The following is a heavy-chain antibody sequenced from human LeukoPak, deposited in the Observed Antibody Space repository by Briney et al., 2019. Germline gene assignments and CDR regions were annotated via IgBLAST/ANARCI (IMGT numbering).Heavy chain of an antibody. J-gene: IGHJ6*02. Sequence: ASVKVSCKVSGYTLTELSMHWVRQAPGKGLEWMGGFDPEDGETLYAQRFQGGVTMTKDTSTQTVYMELSSLKSEDTAVYYCATPSGTFLAYYYGMDVWGQGTTVTVSS. V-gene: IGHV1-24*01. D-gene: IGHD1-26*01. CDR2: FDPEDGET. CDR1: GYTLTELS. CDR3: ATPSGTFLAYYYGMDV.